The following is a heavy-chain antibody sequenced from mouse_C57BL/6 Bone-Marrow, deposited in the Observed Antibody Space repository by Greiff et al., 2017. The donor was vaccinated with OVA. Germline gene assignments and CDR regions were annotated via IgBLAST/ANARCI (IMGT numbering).Heavy chain of an antibody. CDR1: GFTFSSYA. Sequence: EVHLVESGGGLVKPGGSLKLSCAASGFTFSSYAMSWVRQTPEKRLEWVATISDGGSYTYYPDNVKGRFTISRDNAKNNLYLQMSHLKSEDTAMYYCARDPYYDYWFAYWGQGTLVTVSA. CDR3: ARDPYYDYWFAY. V-gene: IGHV5-4*01. J-gene: IGHJ3*01. D-gene: IGHD2-4*01. CDR2: ISDGGSYT.